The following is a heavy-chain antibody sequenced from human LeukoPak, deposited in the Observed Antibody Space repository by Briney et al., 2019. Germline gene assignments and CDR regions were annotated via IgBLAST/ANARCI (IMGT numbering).Heavy chain of an antibody. CDR3: AREGQRSTDWYGGNYFNS. V-gene: IGHV3-53*01. CDR2: IYSGGST. Sequence: GGSLRLSCAASGFTVSSNYMSWVRQAPGKGLEWVSMIYSGGSTSYADSVKGRFTISRDNSKNTVYLQMNSLRAEDTAVYYCAREGQRSTDWYGGNYFNSWGQGTLVIVSS. D-gene: IGHD3-10*01. J-gene: IGHJ4*02. CDR1: GFTVSSNY.